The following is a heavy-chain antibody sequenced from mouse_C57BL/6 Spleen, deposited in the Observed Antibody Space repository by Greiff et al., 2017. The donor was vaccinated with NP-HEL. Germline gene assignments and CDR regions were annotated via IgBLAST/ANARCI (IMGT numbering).Heavy chain of an antibody. Sequence: QVTLKECGPGLLQSSQTLSLTCSFSGFSLSTSGMGVSWIRQPSGKGLEWLAHIYWDDDKRYNPSLKSRLTISKDTSRNQGFLKITSVDTADTATYYGARRADDYDFAYWGQGTLVTVSA. CDR2: IYWDDDK. D-gene: IGHD2-4*01. J-gene: IGHJ3*01. CDR1: GFSLSTSGMG. CDR3: ARRADDYDFAY. V-gene: IGHV8-12*01.